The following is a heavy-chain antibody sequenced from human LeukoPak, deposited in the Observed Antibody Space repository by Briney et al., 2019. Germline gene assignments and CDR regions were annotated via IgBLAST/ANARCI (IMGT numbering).Heavy chain of an antibody. CDR3: ARDGFGSTGYFDL. CDR1: GLSFSSYS. Sequence: GGSLRLSCAASGLSFSSYSMHWVRQAPGKGLEYVSAITSDGVKTYYANSVKGRFTISRDNSKNTLYLQLGSLRAEDMAVYYCARDGFGSTGYFDLWGRGTLVTVSS. D-gene: IGHD2-2*03. V-gene: IGHV3-64*01. J-gene: IGHJ2*01. CDR2: ITSDGVKT.